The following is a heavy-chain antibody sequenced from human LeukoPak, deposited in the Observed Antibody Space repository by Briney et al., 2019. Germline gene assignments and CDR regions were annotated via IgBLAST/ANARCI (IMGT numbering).Heavy chain of an antibody. Sequence: SETLSLTCTVSGGSIGSYYWGWIRQPPGKGLEWIGSIYYSGSTYYNPSLKSRVTISVDTSKNQFSLKLSSVTAADTAVYYCARHPPIVGATRKNWFDPWGQGTLVTVSS. J-gene: IGHJ5*02. V-gene: IGHV4-39*01. CDR3: ARHPPIVGATRKNWFDP. CDR2: IYYSGST. D-gene: IGHD1-26*01. CDR1: GGSIGSYY.